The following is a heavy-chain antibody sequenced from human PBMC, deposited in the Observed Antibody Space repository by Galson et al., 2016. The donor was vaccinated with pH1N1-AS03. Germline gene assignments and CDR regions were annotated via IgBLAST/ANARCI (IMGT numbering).Heavy chain of an antibody. D-gene: IGHD6-19*01. J-gene: IGHJ4*02. Sequence: SLRLSCAASGFNFDDYSMHWVRQPPGKGLEWVSLITWDGETTYYGDSVRGRFTIFRDNSKNSLYLQMSSLKTEDTALYYCAKEGRWAVTGPYYFDSWGQGTLVTV. CDR1: GFNFDDYS. CDR3: AKEGRWAVTGPYYFDS. CDR2: ITWDGETT. V-gene: IGHV3-43*01.